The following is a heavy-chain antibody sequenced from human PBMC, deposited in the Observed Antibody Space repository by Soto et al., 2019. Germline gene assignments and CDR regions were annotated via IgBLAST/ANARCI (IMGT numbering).Heavy chain of an antibody. CDR2: IKSKTDGGTT. J-gene: IGHJ4*02. CDR3: AKELRGRDQYYDFWSGYQEY. Sequence: PGGSLRLSCAASGFTFSNAWMNWVRQAPGKGLEWVGRIKSKTDGGTTDYAAPVKGRFTISRDDSKNTLYLQMNSLRAEDTAVYYCAKELRGRDQYYDFWSGYQEYWGQGTLVTVSS. V-gene: IGHV3-15*07. CDR1: GFTFSNAW. D-gene: IGHD3-3*01.